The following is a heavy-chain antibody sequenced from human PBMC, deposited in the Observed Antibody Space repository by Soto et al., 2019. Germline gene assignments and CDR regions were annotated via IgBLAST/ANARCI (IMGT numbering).Heavy chain of an antibody. J-gene: IGHJ4*02. D-gene: IGHD6-19*01. CDR3: AKDSSGSVDY. CDR1: GFTFSNYG. CDR2: ISYDGSNK. V-gene: IGHV3-30*18. Sequence: TGGSLRLSCVASGFTFSNYGMHWVRQAPGKGLEWVSFISYDGSNKYYADSVKGRFTISRDNSKNTLYLQMNSLRAEDTAVYYCAKDSSGSVDYWGQGTLVTVSS.